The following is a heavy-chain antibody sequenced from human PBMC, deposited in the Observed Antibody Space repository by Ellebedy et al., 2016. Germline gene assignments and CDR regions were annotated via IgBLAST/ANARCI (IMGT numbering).Heavy chain of an antibody. J-gene: IGHJ5*02. Sequence: SETLSLTCTVSGYSISSGYYWGWIPQPPGIGLEWIGSIYHSGSTYYNPSLKSRVTISVDTSKNQFSLKLSSVTAADTAVYYCARGEYGDYGGHNWFDPWGQGTLVTVSS. V-gene: IGHV4-38-2*02. CDR3: ARGEYGDYGGHNWFDP. D-gene: IGHD4-17*01. CDR1: GYSISSGYY. CDR2: IYHSGST.